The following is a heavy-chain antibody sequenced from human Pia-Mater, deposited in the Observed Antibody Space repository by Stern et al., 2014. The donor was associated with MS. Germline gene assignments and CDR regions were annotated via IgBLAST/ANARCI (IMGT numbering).Heavy chain of an antibody. J-gene: IGHJ4*02. CDR3: AKGSRIVGSTEFDS. D-gene: IGHD1-26*01. CDR2: ISGSGGRP. Sequence: EVQLVESGGGVAQPGGSLRLSCAGSGFTFSDYAISWVRQAPGQGLEWVSGISGSGGRPYYAHHVQGRFNISRDKSMDTMYLQMSSLRVDDTAVYYCAKGSRIVGSTEFDSWGQGTLVTVSS. V-gene: IGHV3-23*04. CDR1: GFTFSDYA.